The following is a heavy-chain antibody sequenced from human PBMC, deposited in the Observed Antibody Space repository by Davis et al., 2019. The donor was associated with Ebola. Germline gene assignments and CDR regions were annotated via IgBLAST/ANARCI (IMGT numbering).Heavy chain of an antibody. D-gene: IGHD3-3*01. CDR2: ISGSGGST. CDR1: GFTFSSYA. V-gene: IGHV3-23*01. Sequence: GESLKISCAASGFTFSSYAMGWVRRAPGKGLEWVSAISGSGGSTYYADSVKGRFTISRDNSKNTLYLQMNSLRAEDTAIYYCAKDKNYDFWSGYPHDAFDIWGQGTMVTVSS. J-gene: IGHJ3*02. CDR3: AKDKNYDFWSGYPHDAFDI.